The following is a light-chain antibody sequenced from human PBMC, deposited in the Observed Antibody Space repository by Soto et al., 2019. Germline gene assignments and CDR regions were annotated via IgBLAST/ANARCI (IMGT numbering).Light chain of an antibody. V-gene: IGLV2-11*01. CDR2: DVD. CDR3: CSYADTYVE. CDR1: SSYVGAYNY. Sequence: QSVLTQPRSVSGSPGQSVAISCTGTSSYVGAYNYVSWYQQHPGKAPKLMIYDVDRRPSGVPDRFSGSKSGNTASLTISGLQAEDEADYYCCSYADTYVELGGGTKLTVL. J-gene: IGLJ2*01.